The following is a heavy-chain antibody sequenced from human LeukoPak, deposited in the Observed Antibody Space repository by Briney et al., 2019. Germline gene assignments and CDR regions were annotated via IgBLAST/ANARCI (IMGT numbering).Heavy chain of an antibody. J-gene: IGHJ4*02. CDR1: GFTFSSYA. CDR3: AKDQLITMVRGVIGY. V-gene: IGHV3-23*01. Sequence: GGSLRLSCAASGFTFSSYAMSWVRQAPGKGLKWVSAISGSGGSTYYADSVKGRFTISRDNSKNTLYLQMNSLRAEDTAVYYCAKDQLITMVRGVIGYWGQGTLVTVSS. D-gene: IGHD3-10*01. CDR2: ISGSGGST.